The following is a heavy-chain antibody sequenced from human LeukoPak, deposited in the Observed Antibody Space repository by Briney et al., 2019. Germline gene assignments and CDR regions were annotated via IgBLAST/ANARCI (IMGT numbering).Heavy chain of an antibody. CDR1: GDSVSSNSAA. D-gene: IGHD1-26*01. CDR2: TYYRSKWYN. V-gene: IGHV6-1*01. Sequence: SQTLSLTCAISGDSVSSNSAAWNWIKQSPSRGLEWLGRTYYRSKWYNDYAVSVKSRITINPDTSKNQFSLQLNSVTPEDTAVYYCARETSGSYPRRYYYMDVWGKGTTVTVSS. J-gene: IGHJ6*03. CDR3: ARETSGSYPRRYYYMDV.